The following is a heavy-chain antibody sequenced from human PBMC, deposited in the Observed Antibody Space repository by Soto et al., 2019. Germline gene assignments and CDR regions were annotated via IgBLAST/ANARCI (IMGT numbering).Heavy chain of an antibody. CDR2: ISGSGGST. D-gene: IGHD6-6*01. CDR3: AKDLLGSSSGPFDY. J-gene: IGHJ4*02. Sequence: GGSLRLSCAASGFTFSSYAISWVRQAPGKGLEWVSAISGSGGSTYYADSVKGRFTISRDNSKNTLYLQMNSLRAEDTAVYYCAKDLLGSSSGPFDYWGQGTLVTVSS. CDR1: GFTFSSYA. V-gene: IGHV3-23*01.